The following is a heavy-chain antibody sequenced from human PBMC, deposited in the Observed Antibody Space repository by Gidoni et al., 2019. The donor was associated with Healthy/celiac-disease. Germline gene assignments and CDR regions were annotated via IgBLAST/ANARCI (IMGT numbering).Heavy chain of an antibody. CDR3: ASCSGGSCSFYYYYGMDV. Sequence: QLQLQESGPGLVTPSEPLSLTCTVSGGSISSSSYYWGWIRQPPGKGLEWIGSIYYSGSTYYNPSLKSRVTISVDTSKNQFSLKLSSVTAADTAVYYCASCSGGSCSFYYYYGMDVWGQGTTVTVSS. J-gene: IGHJ6*02. V-gene: IGHV4-39*07. D-gene: IGHD2-15*01. CDR1: GGSISSSSYY. CDR2: IYYSGST.